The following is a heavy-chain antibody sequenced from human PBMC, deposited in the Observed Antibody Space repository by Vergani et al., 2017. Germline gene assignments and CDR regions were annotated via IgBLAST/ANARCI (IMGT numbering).Heavy chain of an antibody. CDR2: IRYDGSSE. CDR1: GFTLNTYG. J-gene: IGHJ5*02. V-gene: IGHV3-30*02. D-gene: IGHD3-16*01. CDR3: ARDYGSGPPQSRRLLYDIGWFDP. Sequence: QVQILQSGGGVVQPGGSLRLSCTLSGFTLNTYGIHWVRQAPGKGLEWVSFIRYDGSSEYYGDSVKGRFTISRDKSQNTVNLQINSLRTEDTAVYFCARDYGSGPPQSRRLLYDIGWFDPWGQGTLVTVSS.